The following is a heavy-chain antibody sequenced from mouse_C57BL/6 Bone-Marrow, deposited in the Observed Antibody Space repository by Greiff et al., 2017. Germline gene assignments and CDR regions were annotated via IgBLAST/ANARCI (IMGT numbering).Heavy chain of an antibody. V-gene: IGHV1-64*01. CDR1: GYTFTSYW. Sequence: VQLQQPGAELVKPGASVKLSCKASGYTFTSYWMHWVKQRPGQGLEWIGMIHPNSGSTNYNEKFKSQATLTVDKSSSTAYMQLSSLTSEDSAVYYCARRLTVRAYWGQGTRVTVSA. J-gene: IGHJ3*01. CDR3: ARRLTVRAY. D-gene: IGHD4-1*01. CDR2: IHPNSGST.